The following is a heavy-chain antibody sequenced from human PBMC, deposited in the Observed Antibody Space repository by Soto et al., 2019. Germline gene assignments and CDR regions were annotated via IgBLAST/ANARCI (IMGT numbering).Heavy chain of an antibody. V-gene: IGHV2-5*02. D-gene: IGHD4-17*01. J-gene: IGHJ4*02. CDR2: IYWDDSK. CDR3: AHKGYGDSPIDY. CDR1: GFSLSTSGVG. Sequence: QITLKESGPTLVKPTQTLTLTCTFSGFSLSTSGVGVGWIRQPPGKALEWLAVIYWDDSKHYSPSLKSRLTITKDTSKTQVVLTMTNMDPVDTATYYCAHKGYGDSPIDYWGQGTLVTVSS.